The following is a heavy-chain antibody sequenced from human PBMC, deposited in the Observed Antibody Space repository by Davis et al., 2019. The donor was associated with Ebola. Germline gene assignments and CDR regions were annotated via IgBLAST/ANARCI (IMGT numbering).Heavy chain of an antibody. Sequence: AASVKVSCKASGGTFSTYIINWVRQAPGQGLEWMGRIIPILGVTDYAQKFQGRVTITADKSTSTAYMELRSLRSDDTAVYFCARTSIVGTTTTASDIWGQGTKVTVSS. V-gene: IGHV1-69*02. CDR1: GGTFSTYI. D-gene: IGHD1-26*01. CDR2: IIPILGVT. J-gene: IGHJ3*02. CDR3: ARTSIVGTTTTASDI.